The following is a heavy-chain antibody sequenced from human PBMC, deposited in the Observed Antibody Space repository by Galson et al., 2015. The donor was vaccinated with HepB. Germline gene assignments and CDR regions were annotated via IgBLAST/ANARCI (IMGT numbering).Heavy chain of an antibody. CDR2: IRKDGTEK. CDR3: VRGGTVTTRVAFDI. CDR1: GFTFSRHW. Sequence: SLRLSCAVSGFTFSRHWMSWVRQAPGKGLEWVANIRKDGTEKYYVDSVKGRFTISRDNTANSLSLQMNSLTADDTAVYYCVRGGTVTTRVAFDIWGQGTKVTVSS. D-gene: IGHD4-17*01. V-gene: IGHV3-7*03. J-gene: IGHJ3*02.